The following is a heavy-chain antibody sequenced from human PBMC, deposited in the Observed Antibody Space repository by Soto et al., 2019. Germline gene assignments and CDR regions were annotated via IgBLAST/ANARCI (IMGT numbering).Heavy chain of an antibody. Sequence: QVQLVESGGGVVQPGRSLRLSCAASGFTFSSYAMHWVRQAPGKGLEWVAVISYDGSNKYYADSVKGRFTISRDNSKNTLYLQMNSLRAEDTAVYYCARDPDGYNPQIYFDYCGQGTLVTVSS. J-gene: IGHJ4*02. CDR1: GFTFSSYA. CDR3: ARDPDGYNPQIYFDY. CDR2: ISYDGSNK. V-gene: IGHV3-30-3*01. D-gene: IGHD5-12*01.